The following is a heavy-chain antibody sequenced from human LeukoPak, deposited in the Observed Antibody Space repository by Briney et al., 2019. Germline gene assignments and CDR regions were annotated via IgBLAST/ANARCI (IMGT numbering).Heavy chain of an antibody. CDR1: GGSISSYY. D-gene: IGHD4-17*01. Sequence: SETLSLTCTVSGGSISSYYWTWIRQPPGKGLEWIGYIYVTGSTNYNPSLKSRVTISLDASKNQFSLKLRSVTAADTAVYYCARPYGDPSYWGQGTLVTVSS. J-gene: IGHJ4*02. V-gene: IGHV4-59*01. CDR2: IYVTGST. CDR3: ARPYGDPSY.